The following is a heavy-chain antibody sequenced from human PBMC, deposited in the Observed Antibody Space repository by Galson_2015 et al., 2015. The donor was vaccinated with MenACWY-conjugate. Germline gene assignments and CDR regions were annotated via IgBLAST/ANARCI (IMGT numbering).Heavy chain of an antibody. CDR1: GVSFNNYA. J-gene: IGHJ4*02. CDR2: IRGRGGST. V-gene: IGHV3-23*01. D-gene: IGHD3-10*01. CDR3: AKDQTFYDGSGNREVFDY. Sequence: SLRLSCAVSGVSFNNYAMNWVRQGPGKGLEWVAAIRGRGGSTFYADSVRGRFSISRHIIKNTLDLQMNSLSAEDTAVYYCAKDQTFYDGSGNREVFDYWGQGTLVTVSS.